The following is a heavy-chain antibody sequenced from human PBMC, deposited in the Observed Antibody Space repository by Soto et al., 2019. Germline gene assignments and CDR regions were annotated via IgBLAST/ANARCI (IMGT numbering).Heavy chain of an antibody. CDR1: GYSITSYW. CDR2: IYPGDSDT. V-gene: IGHV5-51*01. D-gene: IGHD6-13*01. CDR3: ARTSAGGKYYYGMDV. J-gene: IGHJ6*02. Sequence: GQSLKISCKGAGYSITSYWVGRVLQMPGKGLEWMGIIYPGDSDTRYSPSFQGQVTISADKSISTAYLQWSSLKASDTAMYYCARTSAGGKYYYGMDVWGQGTTVTVSS.